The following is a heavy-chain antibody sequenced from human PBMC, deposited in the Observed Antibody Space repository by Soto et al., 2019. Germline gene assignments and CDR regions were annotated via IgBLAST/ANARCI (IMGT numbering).Heavy chain of an antibody. D-gene: IGHD3-22*01. Sequence: GGSLRLSCAASGFSFSTYGMHWVRQAPGKGLEWVAVIWYDGSNKYYADSVKGRFTISRDNSKNTLYLQMNSLRAEDTAVYYCARDYYDSSGYSNFDYWGQGTLVTVSS. V-gene: IGHV3-33*08. CDR1: GFSFSTYG. J-gene: IGHJ4*02. CDR2: IWYDGSNK. CDR3: ARDYYDSSGYSNFDY.